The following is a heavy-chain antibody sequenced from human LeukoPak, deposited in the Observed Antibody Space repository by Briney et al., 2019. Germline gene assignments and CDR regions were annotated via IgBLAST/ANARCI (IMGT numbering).Heavy chain of an antibody. Sequence: PGRSLRLSCAASGVLFSNYWMHWVRHAPGKGLVWVSRINRDGSSTSYADSVKGRFTISRDNAKNTLYLQMNSLRAEDTAVYYCARGGGYSYGSFDYWGQGTLVTVSS. J-gene: IGHJ4*02. CDR2: INRDGSST. D-gene: IGHD5-18*01. CDR3: ARGGGYSYGSFDY. CDR1: GVLFSNYW. V-gene: IGHV3-74*01.